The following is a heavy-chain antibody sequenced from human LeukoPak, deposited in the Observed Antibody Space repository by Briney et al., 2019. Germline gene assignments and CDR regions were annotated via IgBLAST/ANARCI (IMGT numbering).Heavy chain of an antibody. CDR3: AKDRPGGYGDYQPKPKYYYYYGMDV. V-gene: IGHV3-30*18. CDR2: ISYDGSNK. CDR1: GFTFSSYG. J-gene: IGHJ6*02. D-gene: IGHD4-17*01. Sequence: GRSLRLSCAASGFTFSSYGMHWVRQAPGKGLEWVAVISYDGSNKYYADSVKGRFTISRDNSKNTLYLQMSSLRAEDTAVYYCAKDRPGGYGDYQPKPKYYYYYGMDVWGQGTTVTVSS.